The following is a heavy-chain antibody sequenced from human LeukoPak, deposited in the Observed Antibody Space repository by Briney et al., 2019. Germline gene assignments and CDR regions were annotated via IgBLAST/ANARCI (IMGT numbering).Heavy chain of an antibody. CDR1: GFTFTSYN. D-gene: IGHD6-25*01. J-gene: IGHJ4*02. V-gene: IGHV3-21*01. Sequence: GGSLRLSCAASGFTFTSYNMDWVRQAPGKGLEWLSSISSISNYIYYAESVKGRFTISRDNAKNLLYLQRDSLRAEDMAIYYCARGGLQSQRLDLLDSWGQGVLVTVSS. CDR2: ISSISNYI. CDR3: ARGGLQSQRLDLLDS.